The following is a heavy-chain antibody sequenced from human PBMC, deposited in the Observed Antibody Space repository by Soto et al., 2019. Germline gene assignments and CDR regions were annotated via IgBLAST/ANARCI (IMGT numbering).Heavy chain of an antibody. CDR2: ISAYNGNT. CDR1: GYTFTSYG. CDR3: ARDTPFARNLPGHSGDV. J-gene: IGHJ6*02. Sequence: QVQLVPSGAEVKKPGASVKVSCKASGYTFTSYGISWVRQAPGQGLEWMGWISAYNGNTNYAQKLQGRVTMTTDTSTSTAYMELRSLRSDDTAVYYCARDTPFARNLPGHSGDVWGQGTTVTVSS. D-gene: IGHD3-10*01. V-gene: IGHV1-18*04.